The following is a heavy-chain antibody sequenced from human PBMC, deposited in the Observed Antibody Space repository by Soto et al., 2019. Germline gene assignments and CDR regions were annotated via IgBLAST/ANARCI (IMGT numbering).Heavy chain of an antibody. Sequence: EVQLLESGDGLVQPGGSLRLSCAASGFFFSSYAMSWVRKAPGKGLEWVSGIGGSGGYKSYADSVKGRFTISRDNSKNTLYLQMESLGAEDTAVYYCAKDAAMVSSTFNYFDYWGQGTLVAVSS. CDR3: AKDAAMVSSTFNYFDY. CDR2: IGGSGGYK. V-gene: IGHV3-23*01. CDR1: GFFFSSYA. J-gene: IGHJ4*02. D-gene: IGHD6-13*01.